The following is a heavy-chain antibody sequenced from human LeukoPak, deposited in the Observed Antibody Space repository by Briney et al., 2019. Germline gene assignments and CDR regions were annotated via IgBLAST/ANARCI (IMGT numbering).Heavy chain of an antibody. Sequence: PSETLSLTCTVSGGSISSSSYYWGWIRQPPGKGLEWIGSIYYSGSTYYNPSLKSRVTISVDTSKNQFSLKLSSVTAADTAVYYCARPDSSGWYQGGTDAFDIWGQGTMVPVSS. CDR3: ARPDSSGWYQGGTDAFDI. J-gene: IGHJ3*02. CDR2: IYYSGST. CDR1: GGSISSSSYY. V-gene: IGHV4-39*01. D-gene: IGHD6-19*01.